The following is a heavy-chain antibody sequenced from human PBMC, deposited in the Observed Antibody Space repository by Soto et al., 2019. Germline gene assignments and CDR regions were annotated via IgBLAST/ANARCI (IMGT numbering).Heavy chain of an antibody. CDR2: LSAGGGST. Sequence: EVRLLESGGGLVQPGGSLRLSCAASGFSFSIYAMSWVRQAPGKGLEWVSGLSAGGGSTYYADSVKGRFTISRDNSKNTLYLQMNSLRGEDTAIYYCAKQEKSVYTSSWYNGWGQGTLVTVSS. J-gene: IGHJ4*02. D-gene: IGHD6-13*01. CDR1: GFSFSIYA. V-gene: IGHV3-23*01. CDR3: AKQEKSVYTSSWYNG.